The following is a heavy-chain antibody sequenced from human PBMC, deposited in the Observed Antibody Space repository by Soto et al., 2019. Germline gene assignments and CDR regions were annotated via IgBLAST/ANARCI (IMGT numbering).Heavy chain of an antibody. V-gene: IGHV4-38-2*01. Sequence: PSETLSLTCAVSGYSISTGFNWAWIRQPPGKGLEWIGSIYHSGSTYYNLSLKSRVSVSVDTSKNQFSLKVSGVSAADTAVYYCATSQKGYNWNYFDHWGQGALVTVSS. CDR3: ATSQKGYNWNYFDH. D-gene: IGHD1-20*01. J-gene: IGHJ4*02. CDR1: GYSISTGFN. CDR2: IYHSGST.